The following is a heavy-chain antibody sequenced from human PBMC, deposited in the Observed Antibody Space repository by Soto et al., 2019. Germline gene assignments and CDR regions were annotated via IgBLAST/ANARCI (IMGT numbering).Heavy chain of an antibody. V-gene: IGHV4-39*01. CDR1: GGSISSSNYH. CDR3: AGHVGNSPPGS. CDR2: MYYSGST. J-gene: IGHJ4*02. Sequence: QLQLQESGPGLVKPSETLSLTCTVSGGSISSSNYHWGWIRQPPGKGLEWIGSMYYSGSTYYNPSLKSPATISVDTTKNQSSLKLTSVTAADTAVYHCAGHVGNSPPGSCGQGTLVTVSS. D-gene: IGHD1-26*01.